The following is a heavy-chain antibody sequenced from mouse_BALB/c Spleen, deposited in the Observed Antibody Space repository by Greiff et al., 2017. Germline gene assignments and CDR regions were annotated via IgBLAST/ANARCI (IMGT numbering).Heavy chain of an antibody. Sequence: EVQLVESGGGLVKPGGSLKLSCAASGFTFSSYAMSWVRQSPEKRLVWVAEISSGGSYTYYPDTVTGRFTISRDNAKNTLYLEMSSLRSEDTAMYYCARDRDGNDYFDYWGPGTTLTVSS. J-gene: IGHJ2*01. D-gene: IGHD2-1*01. CDR1: GFTFSSYA. V-gene: IGHV5-9-4*01. CDR3: ARDRDGNDYFDY. CDR2: ISSGGSYT.